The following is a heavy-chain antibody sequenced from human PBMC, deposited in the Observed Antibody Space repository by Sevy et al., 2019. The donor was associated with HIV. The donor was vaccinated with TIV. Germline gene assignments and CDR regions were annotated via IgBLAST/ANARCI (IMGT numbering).Heavy chain of an antibody. D-gene: IGHD2-2*01. CDR2: FDPEDGET. CDR1: GYTLTELS. V-gene: IGHV1-24*01. J-gene: IGHJ4*02. Sequence: ASVKVSCKVSGYTLTELSMHWVRQAPGKGLEWMGGFDPEDGETIYAQKFQGRVTMTEDTSTDTAYMELSSLRSEDTDVYYCARRAPYCSSTSCSRQYYFDYWGQGTLVTVSS. CDR3: ARRAPYCSSTSCSRQYYFDY.